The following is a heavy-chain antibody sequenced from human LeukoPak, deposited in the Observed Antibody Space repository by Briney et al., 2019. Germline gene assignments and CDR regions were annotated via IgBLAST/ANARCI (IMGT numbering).Heavy chain of an antibody. D-gene: IGHD2-2*02. J-gene: IGHJ5*02. CDR1: GYSIIRGYS. V-gene: IGHV4-38-2*02. CDR2: FHYSGST. Sequence: SETLSLTCTVSGYSIIRGYSWEWIRQPPGKGLEWIGSFHYSGSTYYNPSLMSRVTLSGDTSKNQFSLRLSSVTAADTAVYYCARADCSSTSCYTEGWFDPWGQGTLVTVSS. CDR3: ARADCSSTSCYTEGWFDP.